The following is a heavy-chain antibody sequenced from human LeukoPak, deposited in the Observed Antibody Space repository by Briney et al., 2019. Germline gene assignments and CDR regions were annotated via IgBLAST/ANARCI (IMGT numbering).Heavy chain of an antibody. Sequence: SETLPLTCTVSGGSISSSSYYWGGIRQAPGKGLEWIGSMYHSGTTHYNPSLNSRVTISVDTSKNQFSLKLRSVTAAGTGIYYCARDYGGNSDCWGQGTLVSVSS. J-gene: IGHJ5*01. D-gene: IGHD4-23*01. V-gene: IGHV4-39*02. CDR1: GGSISSSSYY. CDR2: MYHSGTT. CDR3: ARDYGGNSDC.